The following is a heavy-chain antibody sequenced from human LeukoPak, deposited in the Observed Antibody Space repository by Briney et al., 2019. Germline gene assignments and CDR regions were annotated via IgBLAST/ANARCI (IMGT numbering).Heavy chain of an antibody. J-gene: IGHJ6*02. Sequence: GGSLRLSCVVSGFTFSSYAMSWVRQAPGKGLEWVSSISGSGGSTYYADSVKGRFTISRDNSKNTLYLQMNSLRAEDTAVYYCAKVSIAVAAYYYGMDVWGQGTTVTVSS. CDR2: ISGSGGST. CDR1: GFTFSSYA. D-gene: IGHD6-19*01. V-gene: IGHV3-23*01. CDR3: AKVSIAVAAYYYGMDV.